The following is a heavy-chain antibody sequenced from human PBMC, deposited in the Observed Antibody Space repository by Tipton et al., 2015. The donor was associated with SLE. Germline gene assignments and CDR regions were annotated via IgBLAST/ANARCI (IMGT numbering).Heavy chain of an antibody. V-gene: IGHV4-59*01. CDR2: IYYSGST. CDR1: GGSISSYY. D-gene: IGHD2-15*01. J-gene: IGHJ3*02. Sequence: GLVKPSETLSLTCTVSGGSISSYYWSWIRQPPGKGLEWIGYIYYSGSTNYNPSLKSRVTISVDTSKNQFSLKLSSVTAADTAVYYCARAEGSWDAFDIWGQGTMVTVSP. CDR3: ARAEGSWDAFDI.